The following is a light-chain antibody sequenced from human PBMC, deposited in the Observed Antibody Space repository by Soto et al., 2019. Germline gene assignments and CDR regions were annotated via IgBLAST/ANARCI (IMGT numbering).Light chain of an antibody. J-gene: IGLJ1*01. V-gene: IGLV1-51*01. Sequence: QSVLTQPPSLSAAPGQEVTISCSGSGSNVGYNSVSWYQQLPGTAPKLLIYDNYKRPSGIPARFSGSKSGTSASLGITGLHTGDEADYYCGAWDDRLTAYVFGSGTKLTVL. CDR2: DNY. CDR1: GSNVGYNS. CDR3: GAWDDRLTAYV.